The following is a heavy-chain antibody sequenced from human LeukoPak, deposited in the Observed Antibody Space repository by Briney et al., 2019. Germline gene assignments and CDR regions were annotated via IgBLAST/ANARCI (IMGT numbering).Heavy chain of an antibody. CDR3: ARRLYCSGGYCDGGPGGVFDY. V-gene: IGHV5-51*01. Sequence: GESLKISCKGSGYSFSNYWIGWVRPMPGKGLEWMGIIYPGDSDTRYSPSFQGQVTISADKSISTAYLQWSSLEASDTAMYYCARRLYCSGGYCDGGPGGVFDYWGQGTLVTVSS. J-gene: IGHJ4*02. CDR2: IYPGDSDT. CDR1: GYSFSNYW. D-gene: IGHD2-15*01.